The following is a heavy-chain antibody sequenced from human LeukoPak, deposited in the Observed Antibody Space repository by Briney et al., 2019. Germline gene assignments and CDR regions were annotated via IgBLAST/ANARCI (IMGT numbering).Heavy chain of an antibody. CDR1: GGSISSSSYC. V-gene: IGHV4-39*01. J-gene: IGHJ4*02. D-gene: IGHD3-10*01. Sequence: SETQSLTCTVSGGSISSSSYCWGWIRQPPGKGLEWIGSIYYSGSTYYNPSLRSPVPISVSTSKNQFSLKLSSVTAADTAVYYCARQGASWYYGSGSYYGNDYWGQGTLVTVSS. CDR2: IYYSGST. CDR3: ARQGASWYYGSGSYYGNDY.